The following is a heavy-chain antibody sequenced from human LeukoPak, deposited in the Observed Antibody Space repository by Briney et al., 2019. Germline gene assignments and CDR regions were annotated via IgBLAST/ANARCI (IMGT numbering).Heavy chain of an antibody. Sequence: GSLRLSCAASGFTFSSYSMNWVRQAPGKGLEWVSSISSSSSYIYYADSVKGRFTISRDNAKNSLYLQMNSLRAEDTAVYYCASNSGSYFYYFDYWGQGTLVTVSS. CDR3: ASNSGSYFYYFDY. J-gene: IGHJ4*02. CDR2: ISSSSSYI. CDR1: GFTFSSYS. D-gene: IGHD1-26*01. V-gene: IGHV3-21*01.